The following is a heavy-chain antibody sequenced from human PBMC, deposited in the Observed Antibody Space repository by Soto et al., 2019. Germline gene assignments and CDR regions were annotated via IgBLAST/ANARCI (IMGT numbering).Heavy chain of an antibody. J-gene: IGHJ5*02. CDR2: IGAGSSPT. CDR1: GFTFSHYN. CDR3: VRDNRLRCCVWAQFDP. V-gene: IGHV3-48*01. D-gene: IGHD3-9*01. Sequence: GGSLRLSCTASGFTFSHYNMNWVRQPPGQGLGLVSYIGAGSSPTYYSDSVKGRFTITRDNAQNSLFMQMNSLRVEDTAVYYCVRDNRLRCCVWAQFDPWGQGTLVTVSS.